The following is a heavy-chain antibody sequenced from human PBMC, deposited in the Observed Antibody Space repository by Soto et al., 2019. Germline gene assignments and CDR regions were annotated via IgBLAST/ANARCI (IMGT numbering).Heavy chain of an antibody. J-gene: IGHJ3*02. CDR3: AKDPPVLRLRSLIPDATDI. D-gene: IGHD5-12*01. CDR2: INPNSGST. V-gene: IGHV1-2*02. Sequence: GASVKVSCKASGYTFTGYYMHWVRQAPGQGLEWMGWINPNSGSTYYADSVKGRFTISRDNSKNTLYLQMNSLRAEDTAVYYCAKDPPVLRLRSLIPDATDIWDQDTMVPVSS. CDR1: GYTFTGYY.